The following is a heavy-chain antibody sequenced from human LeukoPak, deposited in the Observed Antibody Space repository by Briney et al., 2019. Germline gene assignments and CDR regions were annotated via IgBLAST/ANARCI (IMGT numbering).Heavy chain of an antibody. CDR1: GGSISSYY. CDR3: ARHRREQWLVRGVYYFDY. J-gene: IGHJ4*02. D-gene: IGHD6-19*01. V-gene: IGHV4-59*08. Sequence: PSETLSLTCTVSGGSISSYYWSWIRQPPGKGLEWIGYIYYSGSTNYNPSLKSRVTISVDTSKNQFSLKLSSVTAADTAVYYCARHRREQWLVRGVYYFDYWGQGTLVTVSS. CDR2: IYYSGST.